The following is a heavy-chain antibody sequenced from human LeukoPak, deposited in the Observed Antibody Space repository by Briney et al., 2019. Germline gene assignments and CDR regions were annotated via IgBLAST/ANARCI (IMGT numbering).Heavy chain of an antibody. J-gene: IGHJ3*02. CDR2: LYPSGST. Sequence: SETLSLTCTVSGASISRQYWSWIRQPAGKGLEWIGRLYPSGSTFQNSSLKSRVIISVDKSKNQFSLNLSSVTAADTAVYFCARDVTLSTGAFDIWGQGTMVTVSS. CDR1: GASISRQY. D-gene: IGHD4-17*01. V-gene: IGHV4-4*07. CDR3: ARDVTLSTGAFDI.